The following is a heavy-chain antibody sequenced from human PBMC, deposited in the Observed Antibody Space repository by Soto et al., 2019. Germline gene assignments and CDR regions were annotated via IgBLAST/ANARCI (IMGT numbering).Heavy chain of an antibody. D-gene: IGHD3-3*01. J-gene: IGHJ5*02. CDR1: GGSISSGGYY. CDR3: ARGLYDTIFEVPYFRHP. V-gene: IGHV4-31*03. Sequence: QVQLQASGPGLVKPSQTLSLTCTVSGGSISSGGYYWSWIRQHPGKGLAWLGYIYYSGSTYYNPSLKSRVTISVDTSKSQFSLTMSSVTAESTTVYYRARGLYDTIFEVPYFRHPCGQSSPFTVSS. CDR2: IYYSGST.